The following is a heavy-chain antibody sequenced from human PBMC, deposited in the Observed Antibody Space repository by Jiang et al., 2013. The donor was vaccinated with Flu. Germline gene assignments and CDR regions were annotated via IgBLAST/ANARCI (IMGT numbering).Heavy chain of an antibody. V-gene: IGHV3-11*06. Sequence: VQLLESGGGLVKPGGSLRLSCAASGFTFSDYYMSWIRQAPGKGLEWVSYISTSSTYTTYADSVEGRFTISRDNAKNSLYLQMNSLRAEDTAVYYCARDQRGDTAMEAIDYWGQGTLVTVSS. CDR1: GFTFSDYY. CDR2: ISTSSTYT. D-gene: IGHD5-18*01. J-gene: IGHJ4*02. CDR3: ARDQRGDTAMEAIDY.